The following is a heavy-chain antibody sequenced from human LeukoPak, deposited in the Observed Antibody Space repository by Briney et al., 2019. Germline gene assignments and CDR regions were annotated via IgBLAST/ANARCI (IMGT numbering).Heavy chain of an antibody. Sequence: GRSLRLSCAASGFTFSSYAMHWVRRAPGKGLEWVAVISYDGSNKYYADSVKGRFTISRDNSKNTLYLQMNSLRAEDTAVYYCARDNWLPHLIFVYWGQGTLVTVSS. CDR2: ISYDGSNK. CDR3: ARDNWLPHLIFVY. CDR1: GFTFSSYA. J-gene: IGHJ4*02. V-gene: IGHV3-30-3*01. D-gene: IGHD1-20*01.